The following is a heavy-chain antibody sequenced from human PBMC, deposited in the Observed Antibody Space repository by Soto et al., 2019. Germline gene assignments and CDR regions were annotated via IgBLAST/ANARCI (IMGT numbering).Heavy chain of an antibody. Sequence: QVQLQESGPGLVKPSETLSLTCTVSNGSISSYYWSWIRQPPGKGLEWIGSIYYSGSTNYNPSLERRVTLSLDTSKNQFSLRLSFVTAADTAVYYCARLHEYINDILIWRDGFDVWGQWTMVTVSS. V-gene: IGHV4-59*01. CDR1: NGSISSYY. CDR2: IYYSGST. D-gene: IGHD3-9*01. J-gene: IGHJ3*01. CDR3: ARLHEYINDILIWRDGFDV.